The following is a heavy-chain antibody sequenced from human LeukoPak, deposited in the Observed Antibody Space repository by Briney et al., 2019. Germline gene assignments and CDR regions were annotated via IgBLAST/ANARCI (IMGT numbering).Heavy chain of an antibody. Sequence: PSETLSLTCAVYGGSFSGYYWSWIRQPPGKGLEWIGSIYYSGSTYYNPSLKSRVTISVDTSKNQFSLKLSSVTAADTAVYYCARSGGNPSNWFDPWGQGTLVTVSS. CDR1: GGSFSGYY. D-gene: IGHD4-23*01. V-gene: IGHV4-34*01. CDR2: IYYSGST. CDR3: ARSGGNPSNWFDP. J-gene: IGHJ5*02.